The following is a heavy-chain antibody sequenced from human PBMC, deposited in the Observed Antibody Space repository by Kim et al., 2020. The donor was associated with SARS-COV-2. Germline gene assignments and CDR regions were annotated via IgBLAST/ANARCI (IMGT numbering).Heavy chain of an antibody. J-gene: IGHJ6*03. CDR3: ARDGVDMVATAYYYMDV. Sequence: ASVKVSCKASGYTFTSYGISWVRQAPGQGLEWMGWISAYNGNTNYAQKLQGRVTMTTDTSTSTAYMELRSLRSDDTAVYYCARDGVDMVATAYYYMDVWGKGTTVTVSS. CDR1: GYTFTSYG. V-gene: IGHV1-18*01. D-gene: IGHD5-12*01. CDR2: ISAYNGNT.